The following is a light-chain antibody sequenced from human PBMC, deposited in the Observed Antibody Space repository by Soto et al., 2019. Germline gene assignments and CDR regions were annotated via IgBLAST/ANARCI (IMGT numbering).Light chain of an antibody. Sequence: DIVLTQSPGSLSLSPGERASLSCRASQNVETFLAWYQQKPGHSPRLLIYDASRRATGIPARFSGSGSGTDFTPTITGLEPEYFGVYYCQQRYNRPVTFGAGTKVEI. V-gene: IGKV3-11*01. J-gene: IGKJ4*01. CDR3: QQRYNRPVT. CDR2: DAS. CDR1: QNVETF.